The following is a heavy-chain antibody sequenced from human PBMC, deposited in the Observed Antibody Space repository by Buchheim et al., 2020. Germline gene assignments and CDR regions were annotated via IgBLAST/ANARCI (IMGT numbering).Heavy chain of an antibody. D-gene: IGHD2-2*01. CDR3: VRGSGYCSNTRCYLFDY. CDR1: GYSFTDYW. V-gene: IGHV5-51*01. CDR2: IFPRDSDS. Sequence: EVQLVQSGAEVKKPGESLKISCKGSGYSFTDYWIGWVRQMPGKGLEWMGMIFPRDSDSRPSPSFQGQVTISADNSISSAYLQWSSLKASDTAMYYCVRGSGYCSNTRCYLFDYWGQGTL. J-gene: IGHJ4*02.